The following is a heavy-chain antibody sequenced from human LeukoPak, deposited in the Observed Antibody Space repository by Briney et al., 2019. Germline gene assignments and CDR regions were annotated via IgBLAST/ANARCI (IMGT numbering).Heavy chain of an antibody. V-gene: IGHV3-15*01. D-gene: IGHD2-21*02. CDR2: IKSKTDGGTT. J-gene: IGHJ4*02. Sequence: PGGSLRLSCAASGFTFSNAWMTWVGQAPGKGLEWVGRIKSKTDGGTTDYAAPVKGRFTISRDDSKNTLYLQMNSLKTEDTAVYYCTREAVTANGYFDYWGQGTLVTVSS. CDR3: TREAVTANGYFDY. CDR1: GFTFSNAW.